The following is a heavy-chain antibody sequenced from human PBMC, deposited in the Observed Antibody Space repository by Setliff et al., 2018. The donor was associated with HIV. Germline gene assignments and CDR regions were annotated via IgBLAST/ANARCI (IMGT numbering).Heavy chain of an antibody. D-gene: IGHD3-10*01. Sequence: TLSLTCTVSGGSISSGDYYWSWIRQPPGKGLEWIGYIYYSGSTYYNPSLKSRVTISVDTSKNQFSLKLSSVTAADTAVYYCARDSGRRNDAFDIWGQGTMVT. CDR1: GGSISSGDYY. V-gene: IGHV4-30-4*08. J-gene: IGHJ3*02. CDR3: ARDSGRRNDAFDI. CDR2: IYYSGST.